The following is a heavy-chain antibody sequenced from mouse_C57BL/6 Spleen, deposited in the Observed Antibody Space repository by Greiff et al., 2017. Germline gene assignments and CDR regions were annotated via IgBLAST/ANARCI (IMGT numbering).Heavy chain of an antibody. CDR1: GFTFSDYG. CDR3: ARSYYYGSLWYFDV. CDR2: ISSGSSTI. J-gene: IGHJ1*03. D-gene: IGHD1-1*01. V-gene: IGHV5-17*01. Sequence: EVQVVESGGGLVKPGGSLKLSCAASGFTFSDYGMHWVRQAPEKGLEWVAYISSGSSTIYYADTVKGRFTISRDNAKNTLCLQMTSLRSEDTAMYYCARSYYYGSLWYFDVWGTGTTVTVSS.